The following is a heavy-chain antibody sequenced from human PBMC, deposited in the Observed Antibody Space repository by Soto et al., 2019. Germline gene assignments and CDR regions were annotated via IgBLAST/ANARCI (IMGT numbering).Heavy chain of an antibody. D-gene: IGHD3-10*01. CDR3: ARAVSPYFGTWFDP. Sequence: SETLSLTCAVSGGSITSGNSYSWAWIRQPPGRGLEWIGSISQTGATSYNPSLKSRVSVSLDKSKNQFSLRLSSVTAADMAVYYCARAVSPYFGTWFDPWGQGTLVTVS. CDR2: ISQTGAT. V-gene: IGHV4-30-2*01. CDR1: GGSITSGNSYS. J-gene: IGHJ5*02.